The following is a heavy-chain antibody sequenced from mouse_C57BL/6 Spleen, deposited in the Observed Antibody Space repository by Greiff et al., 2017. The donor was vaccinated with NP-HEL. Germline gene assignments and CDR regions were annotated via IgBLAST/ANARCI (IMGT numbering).Heavy chain of an antibody. CDR2: INPNNGGT. J-gene: IGHJ3*01. V-gene: IGHV1-26*01. Sequence: VQLQQSGPELVKPGASVKISCKASGYTFTDYYMNWVKQSHGKSLEWIGDINPNNGGTSYNQKFKGKATLTVDKSSSTAYMELRSLTSEDSAVYYCARNGLRGDYGAWFAYWGQGTLVTVSA. CDR3: ARNGLRGDYGAWFAY. CDR1: GYTFTDYY. D-gene: IGHD2-4*01.